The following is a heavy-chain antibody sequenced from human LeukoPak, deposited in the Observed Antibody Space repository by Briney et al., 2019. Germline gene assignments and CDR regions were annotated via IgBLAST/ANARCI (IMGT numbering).Heavy chain of an antibody. Sequence: SQTLSLTCTVSGGSISSGAYYWGWIRQHPGEGLEWIGYIYYGGNTYYNASLYSRLTISVDTSKNQLSLKLSSVTAADTAVYYCARGLIAAAVYFDYWGQGTLVTVSS. J-gene: IGHJ4*02. V-gene: IGHV4-31*03. CDR1: GGSISSGAYY. CDR2: IYYGGNT. D-gene: IGHD6-13*01. CDR3: ARGLIAAAVYFDY.